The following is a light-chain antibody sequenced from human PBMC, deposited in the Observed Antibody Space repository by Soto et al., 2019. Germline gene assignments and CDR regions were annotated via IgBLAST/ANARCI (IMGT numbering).Light chain of an antibody. J-gene: IGLJ2*01. Sequence: QSALTQPASVSGSPGQSITISCTRTSSNVESYNLVSWYQHPPGKAPKLIIYEGSERPSGVSNRFSGAQSGHSASLTISGLQAEDEADYYCSSYAGAVVFGVGTQLTVL. CDR3: SSYAGAVV. CDR1: SSNVESYNL. CDR2: EGS. V-gene: IGLV2-23*01.